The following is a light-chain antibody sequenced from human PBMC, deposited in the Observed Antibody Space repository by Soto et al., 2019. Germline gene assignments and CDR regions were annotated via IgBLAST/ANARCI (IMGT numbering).Light chain of an antibody. CDR2: EVT. V-gene: IGLV2-14*01. CDR1: SGDIGSYNR. J-gene: IGLJ1*01. Sequence: SAHTQPASLSGSPGPSITISCTGTSGDIGSYNRVSWYQQHPGKAPKLIIYEVTDRPSGVSNRFSGSKSGNTDSLTISGLQAEDEAEYYSSSYTNINTRACVFGTGTKVNVL. CDR3: SSYTNINTRACV.